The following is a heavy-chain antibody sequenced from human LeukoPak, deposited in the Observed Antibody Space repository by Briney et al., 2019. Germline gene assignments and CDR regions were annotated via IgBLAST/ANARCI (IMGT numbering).Heavy chain of an antibody. CDR3: ARGDEWIQLWTHFDY. CDR2: ISYDGSNK. Sequence: PGGSLRLPCAASGFTFSSYAMHWVRQAPGKGLEWVAVISYDGSNKYYADSVKGRFTISRDNSKNTLYLQMNSLRAEDTAVYYCARGDEWIQLWTHFDYWGQGTLVTVSS. V-gene: IGHV3-30-3*01. J-gene: IGHJ4*02. D-gene: IGHD5-18*01. CDR1: GFTFSSYA.